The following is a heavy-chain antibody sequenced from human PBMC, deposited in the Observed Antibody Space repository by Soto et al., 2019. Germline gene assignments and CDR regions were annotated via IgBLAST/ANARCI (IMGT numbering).Heavy chain of an antibody. CDR2: IWYDGSNK. D-gene: IGHD6-19*01. J-gene: IGHJ6*02. Sequence: PGGSLRLSCAASGFTFSSYGMHWVRQAPGKGLEWVAVIWYDGSNKYYADSAKGRFTSSRDNTKNTLYMKMTSLRAEDTAVYYCARYSSAFYCMDVWGQGTTVTVSS. CDR1: GFTFSSYG. CDR3: ARYSSAFYCMDV. V-gene: IGHV3-33*01.